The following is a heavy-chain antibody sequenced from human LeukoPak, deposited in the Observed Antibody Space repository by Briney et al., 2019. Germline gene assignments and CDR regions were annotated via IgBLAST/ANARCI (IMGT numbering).Heavy chain of an antibody. Sequence: PGGSLRLSWAASGFTFSTHWMAWVRQAPGKGVEGVANIKQGGSEKYYVDSVKGRFTISRDNAKNSLYLQMNSLRGEDTAVYYCARERLTVETAGSIDYWGQGTLVTVSS. CDR2: IKQGGSEK. D-gene: IGHD3-10*01. CDR1: GFTFSTHW. V-gene: IGHV3-7*01. CDR3: ARERLTVETAGSIDY. J-gene: IGHJ4*02.